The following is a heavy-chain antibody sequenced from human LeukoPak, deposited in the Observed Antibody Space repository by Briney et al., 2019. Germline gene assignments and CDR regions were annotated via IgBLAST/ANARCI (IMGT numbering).Heavy chain of an antibody. CDR3: AKSSGWLVYDYYFDY. V-gene: IGHV3-23*01. D-gene: IGHD6-19*01. CDR1: GFTVSSNY. CDR2: ISGSGGST. Sequence: PGGSLRLSCEASGFTVSSNYMSWVRQAPGKGLEWVSAISGSGGSTYYADSVKGRFTISRDNSKNTLYLQMNSLRAEDTAVYYCAKSSGWLVYDYYFDYWGQGTLVTVSS. J-gene: IGHJ4*02.